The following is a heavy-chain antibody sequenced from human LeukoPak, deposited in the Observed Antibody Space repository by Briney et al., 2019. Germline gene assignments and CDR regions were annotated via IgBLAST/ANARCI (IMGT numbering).Heavy chain of an antibody. V-gene: IGHV1-18*01. Sequence: ASAKVSCKASGYTFTSYGIIWVRQAPGQGLEWMGWISAYNGNTNYAQKFQGRVTMTTDTSTNTAYMELRSLRSDDTAVYYCARSAPGPSITIFGVVIGALDYWGQGTLVTVSS. D-gene: IGHD3-3*01. CDR1: GYTFTSYG. CDR2: ISAYNGNT. J-gene: IGHJ4*02. CDR3: ARSAPGPSITIFGVVIGALDY.